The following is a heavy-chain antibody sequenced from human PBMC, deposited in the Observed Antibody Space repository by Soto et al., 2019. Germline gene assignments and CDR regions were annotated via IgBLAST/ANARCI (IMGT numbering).Heavy chain of an antibody. V-gene: IGHV3-23*01. J-gene: IGHJ4*02. CDR1: GFTFSSYA. CDR3: ATLARTKDFDY. Sequence: EVQLLESGGGLVQPGGSLRLSCAASGFTFSSYAMTWVRQAPGKGLEWVSGISTSGDGTYYADSVKGRFTISRDNSKNTLCLQMNSLRAEDTAVYYCATLARTKDFDYWGQGTLFTVSS. CDR2: ISTSGDGT. D-gene: IGHD2-8*01.